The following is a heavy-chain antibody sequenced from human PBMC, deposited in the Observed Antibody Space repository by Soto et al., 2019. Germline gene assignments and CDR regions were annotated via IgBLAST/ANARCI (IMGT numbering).Heavy chain of an antibody. D-gene: IGHD4-4*01. J-gene: IGHJ5*02. CDR3: ARHVVTTVRSNWFDP. V-gene: IGHV4-39*01. CDR1: GGSISSSSYY. Sequence: QLQLQESGPGLVKPSETLSLTCTVSGGSISSSSYYWGWIRQPPGKGLEWIGSIYYSGSTYYNPSLKSRVTISVDTSKNQCSLKLSSVTAADTAVYYCARHVVTTVRSNWFDPWGQGTLVTVSS. CDR2: IYYSGST.